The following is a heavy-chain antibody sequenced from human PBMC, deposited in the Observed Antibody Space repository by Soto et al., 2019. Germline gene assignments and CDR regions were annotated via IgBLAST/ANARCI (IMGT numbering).Heavy chain of an antibody. J-gene: IGHJ4*02. CDR1: GGSISSSSYY. V-gene: IGHV4-39*01. CDR3: ASPYSSSWSDLVDY. Sequence: GTLYLTCTVSGGSISSSSYYWGWIRQPPGKGLEWIGSIYYSGSTYYNPSLKSRVTISVDTSKNQFSLKLSSVTAADTAVYYCASPYSSSWSDLVDYWGQGTLVTVSS. CDR2: IYYSGST. D-gene: IGHD6-13*01.